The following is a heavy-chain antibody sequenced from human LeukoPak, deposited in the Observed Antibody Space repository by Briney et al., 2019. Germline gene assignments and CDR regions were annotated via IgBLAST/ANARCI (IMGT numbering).Heavy chain of an antibody. Sequence: GGSLRLSCAVSGFTFSGFWMSWSRQAPGKGLEWVASINSDGSEGYYADVVKGRFTISRDNAKNSLYLQINSLRAEDPAVYYCARSSYSSSSSVWGQGTMVTVSS. V-gene: IGHV3-7*03. CDR2: INSDGSEG. CDR1: GFTFSGFW. CDR3: ARSSYSSSSSV. J-gene: IGHJ3*01. D-gene: IGHD6-6*01.